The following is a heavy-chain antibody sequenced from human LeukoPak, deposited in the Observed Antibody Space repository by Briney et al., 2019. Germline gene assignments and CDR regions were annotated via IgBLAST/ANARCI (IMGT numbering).Heavy chain of an antibody. V-gene: IGHV1-8*01. J-gene: IGHJ1*01. CDR2: MNPNSGNT. Sequence: ASVKVSCTASGYTFTSYDINWVRQATGQGLAWMGWMNPNSGNTGYAQKFQGRVTMTRNTSISTAYMELSSLRSDDTAVYYCAKGSSSSWGYFQHWGQGTLVIVSS. D-gene: IGHD3-16*01. CDR3: AKGSSSSWGYFQH. CDR1: GYTFTSYD.